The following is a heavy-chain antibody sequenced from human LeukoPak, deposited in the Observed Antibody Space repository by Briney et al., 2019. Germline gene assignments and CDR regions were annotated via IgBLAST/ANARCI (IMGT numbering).Heavy chain of an antibody. D-gene: IGHD5-18*01. J-gene: IGHJ4*02. CDR3: AKDGEYGGYSFLVRPYNFDH. Sequence: PGGSLRLSCAASGFTIGGFAMTWVRQAPGKGLEWVSSIGSDYKTHYSESVKGRFALSRDNSQSTVFLQMNSLRAEDTAVYYCAKDGEYGGYSFLVRPYNFDHWGQGTLVTVSS. V-gene: IGHV3-23*01. CDR1: GFTIGGFA. CDR2: IGSDYKT.